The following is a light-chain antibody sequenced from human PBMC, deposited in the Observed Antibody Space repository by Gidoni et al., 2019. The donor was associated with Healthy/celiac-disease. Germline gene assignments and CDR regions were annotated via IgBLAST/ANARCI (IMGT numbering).Light chain of an antibody. CDR1: QSISSY. Sequence: DIQMTQSPSSLSASVGDRVTITCRADQSISSYLNWYQQKPGKAPKLLIYAASSLQSGVPSRFSGSGSGTDFTLTICRLQPEDFATYYCQQSYSTPVYTFGQGTKLEIK. V-gene: IGKV1-39*01. CDR2: AAS. CDR3: QQSYSTPVYT. J-gene: IGKJ2*01.